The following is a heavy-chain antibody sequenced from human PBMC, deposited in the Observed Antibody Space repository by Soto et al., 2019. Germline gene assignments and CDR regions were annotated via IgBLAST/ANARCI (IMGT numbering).Heavy chain of an antibody. CDR3: AIFNVGPSSPRSIEAAGANFDY. D-gene: IGHD6-13*01. CDR1: GYTFTSYG. Sequence: ASVKVSCKASGYTFTSYGISWVRQAPGQGLEWMGWISAYNGNTNYAQKLQGRVTMTTNTSTSTDYMELRSLRSNSTAVYYCAIFNVGPSSPRSIEAAGANFDYWGQGTLVTVSS. J-gene: IGHJ4*02. CDR2: ISAYNGNT. V-gene: IGHV1-18*01.